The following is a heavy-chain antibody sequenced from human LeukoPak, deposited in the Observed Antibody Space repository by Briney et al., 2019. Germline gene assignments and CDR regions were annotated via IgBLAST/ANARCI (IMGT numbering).Heavy chain of an antibody. CDR2: INPNSGFT. V-gene: IGHV1-2*02. CDR1: GYPFTGYY. J-gene: IGHJ4*02. CDR3: ARVDSNGLEY. D-gene: IGHD4-11*01. Sequence: ASVKVSCKASGYPFTGYYLHWVRQAPGQGLEWMGWINPNSGFTNYAQKFQGRVTMTRDTSISTAYMELSRLRSDDTAVYYCARVDSNGLEYWGQGTLVTVSP.